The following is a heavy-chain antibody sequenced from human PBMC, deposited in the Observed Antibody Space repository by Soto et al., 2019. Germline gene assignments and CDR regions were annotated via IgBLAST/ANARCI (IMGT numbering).Heavy chain of an antibody. V-gene: IGHV4-34*01. Sequence: PSETLSLTCAVYGGSFSGYYWSRIRQLPGKGLEWIGEINHSGSTNYNPSLKSRVTISVDTSKNQFSLKLSSVTAADTAVYYCARGRNYDFWSGYWSQYYFDYWGQGTRVTAPQ. D-gene: IGHD3-3*01. J-gene: IGHJ4*02. CDR3: ARGRNYDFWSGYWSQYYFDY. CDR2: INHSGST. CDR1: GGSFSGYY.